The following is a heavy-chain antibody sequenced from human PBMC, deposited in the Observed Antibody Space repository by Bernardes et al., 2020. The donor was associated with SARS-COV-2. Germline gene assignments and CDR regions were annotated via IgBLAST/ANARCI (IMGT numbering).Heavy chain of an antibody. V-gene: IGHV5-51*01. CDR3: ARRQTNCTGGRCFSGGMDV. Sequence: GESLKISCKASGYTFINNWIAWVRQRPGKGLEWMGTIYPGDSDTRYSPSFQGQVTVSADKSINTAYLHWSSLKASDTAIYYCARRQTNCTGGRCFSGGMDVWGQGTTVTGAS. CDR1: GYTFINNW. J-gene: IGHJ6*02. CDR2: IYPGDSDT. D-gene: IGHD2-21*01.